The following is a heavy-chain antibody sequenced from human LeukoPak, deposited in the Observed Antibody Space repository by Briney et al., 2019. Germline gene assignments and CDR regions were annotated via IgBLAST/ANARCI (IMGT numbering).Heavy chain of an antibody. J-gene: IGHJ4*02. CDR2: IYYSGST. CDR1: GGSVSSGSYY. CDR3: ASLGDYALDRIDY. V-gene: IGHV4-61*01. D-gene: IGHD4-17*01. Sequence: PSETLSLTCTVSGGSVSSGSYYWSWIRQPPGKGLEWVGYIYYSGSTNYNPSLKSRVTISVDTSKNQFSLKLSSVTAADTAVYYCASLGDYALDRIDYWGQGTLVTVSS.